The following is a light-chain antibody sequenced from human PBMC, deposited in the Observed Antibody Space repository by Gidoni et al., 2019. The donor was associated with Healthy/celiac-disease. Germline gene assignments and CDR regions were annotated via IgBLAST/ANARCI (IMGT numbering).Light chain of an antibody. CDR2: GNS. CDR3: QSYDSSLSGWV. Sequence: QSVLTQPPSVSGPPGRRVTISCTGSSSNIGAGYDVHWYQQLPGTAPKLLIYGNSNRPSGVPDRFSGSKSGTSASLAITGLQAEDEADYYCQSYDSSLSGWVFGGGTKLTVL. V-gene: IGLV1-40*01. J-gene: IGLJ3*02. CDR1: SSNIGAGYD.